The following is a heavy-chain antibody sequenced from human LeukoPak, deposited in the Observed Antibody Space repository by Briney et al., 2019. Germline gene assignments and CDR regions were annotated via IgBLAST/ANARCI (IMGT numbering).Heavy chain of an antibody. Sequence: SETLSLTCTVSGGSISSGDYYWSWIRQPPGKGLEWIGYIYYSGSTYYNPSLKSRVTISVDTSKNQFSLKLSSVTAADTAVYFCARDGATGVFEYWGQGILVAVSS. CDR1: GGSISSGDYY. J-gene: IGHJ4*02. CDR3: ARDGATGVFEY. V-gene: IGHV4-30-4*08. D-gene: IGHD4/OR15-4a*01. CDR2: IYYSGST.